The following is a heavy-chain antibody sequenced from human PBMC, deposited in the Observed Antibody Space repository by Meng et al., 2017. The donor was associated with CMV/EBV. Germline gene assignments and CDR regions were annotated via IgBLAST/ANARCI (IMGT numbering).Heavy chain of an antibody. CDR2: IRSKAYGGTT. V-gene: IGHV3-49*04. Sequence: GESLKISCTASGFTFGDYAMSWVRQAPGKGLEWVGFIRSKAYGGTTEYAASVKGRFTISRDDSKSIAYLQMNSLKTEDTAVYYCARDSRDYDFWSGRRRYYYYGMDVWGQGTTVTVSS. CDR1: GFTFGDYA. D-gene: IGHD3-3*01. CDR3: ARDSRDYDFWSGRRRYYYYGMDV. J-gene: IGHJ6*02.